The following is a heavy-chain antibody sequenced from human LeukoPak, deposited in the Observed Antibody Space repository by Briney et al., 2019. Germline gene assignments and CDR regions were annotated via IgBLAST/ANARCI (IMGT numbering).Heavy chain of an antibody. CDR2: IRYDGSNK. CDR3: AKARGSGSYSYYLDY. V-gene: IGHV3-30*02. Sequence: PGGSLRLSCAASGFTFSSYGMHWVRQAPGKGLEWVAFIRYDGSNKYYADSVKGRFTISRDNSKNTLYLQMNSLRAEDTAVYYCAKARGSGSYSYYLDYWGQGTLVTVSS. CDR1: GFTFSSYG. J-gene: IGHJ4*02. D-gene: IGHD3-10*01.